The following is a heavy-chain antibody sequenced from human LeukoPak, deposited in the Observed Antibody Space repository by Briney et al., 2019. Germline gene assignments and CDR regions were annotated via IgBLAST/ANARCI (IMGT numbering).Heavy chain of an antibody. CDR3: ARGDIAAAAPFDY. CDR2: IYYSGST. Sequence: SETLSLTCTVSGGSISSSSYYWGWIRQPPGKGLEWIGSIYYSGSTYYNPSLKSRVTISVDTSKNQFSLKLSSVTAADTAVYYCARGDIAAAAPFDYWGQGTLVTVSS. V-gene: IGHV4-39*07. CDR1: GGSISSSSYY. D-gene: IGHD6-13*01. J-gene: IGHJ4*02.